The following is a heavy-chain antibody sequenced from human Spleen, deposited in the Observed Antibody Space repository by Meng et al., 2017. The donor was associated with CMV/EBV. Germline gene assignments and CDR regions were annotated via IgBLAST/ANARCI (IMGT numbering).Heavy chain of an antibody. V-gene: IGHV1-2*02. CDR2: INPNSGGT. CDR3: ARDGIRGVIFGVAMVTYGMDV. Sequence: ASVKVSCKASGYNFTGYYMHWVRQAPGQGLEWMGWINPNSGGTNYAQKFQGRITMTGDRSITTAYMELSRLRSDDTAVYYCARDGIRGVIFGVAMVTYGMDVWGQGTTVTVSS. D-gene: IGHD3-3*01. CDR1: GYNFTGYY. J-gene: IGHJ6*02.